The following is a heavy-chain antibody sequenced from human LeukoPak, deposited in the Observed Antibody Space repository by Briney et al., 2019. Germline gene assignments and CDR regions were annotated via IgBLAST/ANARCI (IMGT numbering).Heavy chain of an antibody. D-gene: IGHD3-10*01. CDR1: GFTFSRSA. V-gene: IGHV3-23*01. CDR3: AKDRGTVRGVTWDY. J-gene: IGHJ4*02. Sequence: GGSLRLSCAASGFTFSRSAMSWVRQAPGKGLEWVSTVSGSGVTRYYADSVKGRFTVSRDNSKNTLYLQMNSLRAEDTAVYSCAKDRGTVRGVTWDYWGQGTLITVSS. CDR2: VSGSGVTR.